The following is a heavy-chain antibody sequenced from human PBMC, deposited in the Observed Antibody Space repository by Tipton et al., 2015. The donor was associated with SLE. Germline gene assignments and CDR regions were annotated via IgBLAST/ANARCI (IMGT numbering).Heavy chain of an antibody. D-gene: IGHD5-18*01. J-gene: IGHJ4*02. CDR2: IYYSGST. CDR3: ARGKGIQLWIRGLYFDY. Sequence: TLSLTCTVSGGSISSSSYYWGWIRQPPGKGLEWIGSIYYSGSTNYNPSLKSRVTISVDTSKNQFSLKLSSVTAADTAVYYCARGKGIQLWIRGLYFDYWGQGTLVTVSS. V-gene: IGHV4-39*07. CDR1: GGSISSSSYY.